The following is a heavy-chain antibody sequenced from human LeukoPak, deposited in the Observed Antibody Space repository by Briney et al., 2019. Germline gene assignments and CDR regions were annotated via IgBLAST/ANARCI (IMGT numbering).Heavy chain of an antibody. J-gene: IGHJ4*02. V-gene: IGHV3-64*02. CDR2: MNSNGGRA. Sequence: GGSLRLSCAASGFSFSTFSMHWVRQAPGKGLEYVSTMNSNGGRAYYADSVKGRFTISRDNYKNTLYLQMGSLRADDMAVYYCAREYCDVNRCYSALAYWGQGTLVTVSS. CDR1: GFSFSTFS. D-gene: IGHD2-15*01. CDR3: AREYCDVNRCYSALAY.